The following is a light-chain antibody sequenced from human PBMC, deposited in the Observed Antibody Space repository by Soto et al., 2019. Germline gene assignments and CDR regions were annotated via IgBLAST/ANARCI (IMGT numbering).Light chain of an antibody. Sequence: QSALTQPASVSGSPGQSITISCTGTSSDVGCYNYVSWYQQHPGKAPKLMIYDVITRPSGVSNRFSGSKSGNTASLTISGLQAEDEADYYCSSYTSTTTPVFGGGTKLTVL. CDR2: DVI. CDR1: SSDVGCYNY. V-gene: IGLV2-14*03. J-gene: IGLJ3*02. CDR3: SSYTSTTTPV.